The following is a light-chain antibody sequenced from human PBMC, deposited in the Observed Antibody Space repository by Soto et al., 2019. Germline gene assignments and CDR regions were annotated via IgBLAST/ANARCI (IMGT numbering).Light chain of an antibody. CDR2: DVS. CDR1: SSDVGGYNY. J-gene: IGLJ2*01. V-gene: IGLV2-14*01. CDR3: SSYTSSSTLVV. Sequence: QSVLTQPASVSGSPGQSITISCTGTSSDVGGYNYVSWYQQHPGKAPILMIYDVSNRLSGVSNRFSGSKSGNTASLTISGLQAEDVADYSCSSYTSSSTLVVFGGGTQRTVL.